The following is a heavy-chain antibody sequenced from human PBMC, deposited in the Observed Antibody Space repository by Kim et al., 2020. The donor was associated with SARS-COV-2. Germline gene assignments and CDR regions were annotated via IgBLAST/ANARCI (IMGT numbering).Heavy chain of an antibody. Sequence: SETLSLTCTVTGDSMTRSTSYWGWIRQPPGKGLVWIGNIYNTGSTAYNPSLESRVTISLDLSKSQLSRRLTSMVAADTAVYCCARRLEDDATGYYYDYFGKWSQGTLVIIFS. D-gene: IGHD3-22*01. CDR1: GDSMTRSTSY. CDR3: ARRLEDDATGYYYDYFGK. J-gene: IGHJ4*02. CDR2: IYNTGST. V-gene: IGHV4-39*01.